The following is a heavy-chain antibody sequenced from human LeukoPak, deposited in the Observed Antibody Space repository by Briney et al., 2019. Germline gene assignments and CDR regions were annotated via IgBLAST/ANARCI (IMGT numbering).Heavy chain of an antibody. D-gene: IGHD6-6*01. J-gene: IGHJ3*02. V-gene: IGHV3-53*01. CDR1: GFTVSSNY. CDR2: IYGGGGT. Sequence: GGSLRLSCAASGFTVSSNYMNWVRQAPGKGLEWVSVIYGGGGTFYADSVKDRFSISRDNSKNTLFLHMNSLRADDTAVYYCARGKSSSSFDFDIWGQGTMVTVSS. CDR3: ARGKSSSSFDFDI.